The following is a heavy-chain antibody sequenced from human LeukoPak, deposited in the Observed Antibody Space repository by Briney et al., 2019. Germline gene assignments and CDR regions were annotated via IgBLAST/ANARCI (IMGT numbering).Heavy chain of an antibody. CDR1: GDTLTELS. V-gene: IGHV1-24*01. CDR2: FDPKEGER. CDR3: TTREIVVEPAQTSMVRGVLWRSDF. D-gene: IGHD3-10*01. J-gene: IGHJ4*01. Sequence: ASVKVSCKVSGDTLTELSMHWVRRAPGKGLEWMGGFDPKEGERVYAQNFQGRFTMTEDTSSGTAYMELNSLRSEDTAVYYCTTREIVVEPAQTSMVRGVLWRSDFWGHGTLVTVSS.